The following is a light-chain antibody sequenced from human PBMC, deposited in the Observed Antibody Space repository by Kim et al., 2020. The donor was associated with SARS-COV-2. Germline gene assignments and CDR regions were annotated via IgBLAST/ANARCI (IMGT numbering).Light chain of an antibody. CDR3: QKCDSAPWT. Sequence: GDRVTITCRASQDISNYLAWFQLKPGKAPKPLIYAASALQPGVPSRFSGSGSGTDFTLTVTSLQPEDVATYYCQKCDSAPWTFGQGTKVDIK. CDR2: AAS. V-gene: IGKV1-27*01. CDR1: QDISNY. J-gene: IGKJ1*01.